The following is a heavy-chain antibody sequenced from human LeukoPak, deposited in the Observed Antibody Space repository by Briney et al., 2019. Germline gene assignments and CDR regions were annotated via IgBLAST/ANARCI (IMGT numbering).Heavy chain of an antibody. Sequence: GGSLRLSCAASGFTFSSYSINWVRQAPGKGLEWVSYISSTSSAIYYADSVKGRFTISRDNAKNSLYLQMNSLRAEDTAVYYCAKTQGYYDAWGQGALVTVSS. D-gene: IGHD2-15*01. V-gene: IGHV3-48*04. CDR1: GFTFSSYS. CDR3: AKTQGYYDA. J-gene: IGHJ5*02. CDR2: ISSTSSAI.